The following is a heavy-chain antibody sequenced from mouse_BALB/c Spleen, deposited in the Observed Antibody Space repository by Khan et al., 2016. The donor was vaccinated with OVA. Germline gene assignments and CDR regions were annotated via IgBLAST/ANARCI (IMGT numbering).Heavy chain of an antibody. CDR3: VNHGSSSAWFTY. Sequence: VQLQESGAELAKPGASVKMSCKASGYTFTIYWMHWVKQRPGQGLEWIGYIDSSTDYTEYNQKFKDKATLTADKSSSTAYMQLTSLASEVSAVYYCVNHGSSSAWFTYWGQGTLVTVSA. CDR2: IDSSTDYT. CDR1: GYTFTIYW. D-gene: IGHD1-1*01. V-gene: IGHV1-7*01. J-gene: IGHJ3*01.